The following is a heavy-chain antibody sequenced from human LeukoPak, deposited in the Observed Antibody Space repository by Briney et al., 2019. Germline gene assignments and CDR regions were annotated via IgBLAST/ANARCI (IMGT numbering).Heavy chain of an antibody. CDR1: GFSFSSYW. CDR3: ATSVDTAAGPY. Sequence: PGGSLRLSCAASGFSFSSYWMTWVRQAPGKGLEWVANIKGDGSAQFYVDSVKGRFAISRDNARNSLYLHMNSLRDEETAVYYCATSVDTAAGPYWGQGTLVTVSS. D-gene: IGHD5-18*01. CDR2: IKGDGSAQ. J-gene: IGHJ4*02. V-gene: IGHV3-7*01.